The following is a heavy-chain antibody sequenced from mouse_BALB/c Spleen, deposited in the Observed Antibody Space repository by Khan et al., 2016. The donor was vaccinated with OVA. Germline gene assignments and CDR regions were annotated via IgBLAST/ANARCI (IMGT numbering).Heavy chain of an antibody. J-gene: IGHJ3*01. CDR3: VRGDYNNTDVFGY. Sequence: QVQLKQSGAELVRPGASVKLSCKTSGYIFTSYWIHWVKQRSGQGLEWIARLYPGTGSIHYSEKFKGKVTLTADKSSSTAYMQLSSLKSEDSAVYCCVRGDYNNTDVFGYWGQGTLVTVSA. CDR2: LYPGTGSI. V-gene: IGHV1-76*01. D-gene: IGHD2-13*01. CDR1: GYIFTSYW.